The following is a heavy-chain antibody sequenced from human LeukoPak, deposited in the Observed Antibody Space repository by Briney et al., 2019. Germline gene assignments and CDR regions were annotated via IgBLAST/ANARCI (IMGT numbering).Heavy chain of an antibody. CDR2: INHSGNT. Sequence: SETLSLTCAVYGGSFSGYYWSWIRQPPGKGLELIGEINHSGNTNYNPSLKSRVTISVDTSKTQFSLKLSSVTAADTAVYYCASENCSGTSCSSFDYWGQGTLVTVSS. CDR3: ASENCSGTSCSSFDY. D-gene: IGHD2-2*01. J-gene: IGHJ4*02. V-gene: IGHV4-34*01. CDR1: GGSFSGYY.